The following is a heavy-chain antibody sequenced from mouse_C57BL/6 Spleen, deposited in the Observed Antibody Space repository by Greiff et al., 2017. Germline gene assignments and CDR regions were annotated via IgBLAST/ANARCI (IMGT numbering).Heavy chain of an antibody. J-gene: IGHJ3*01. Sequence: EVQLQQSGPELVKPGASVKIPCKASGYTFTDYNMDWVKQSHGKSLEWIGDINPNNGGTNYNQKFKGKATLTVDKSSSTAYMELRSLTSEDTAVYYCARKGANSWFAYWGQGTLVTVSA. D-gene: IGHD3-1*01. CDR2: INPNNGGT. CDR3: ARKGANSWFAY. V-gene: IGHV1-18*01. CDR1: GYTFTDYN.